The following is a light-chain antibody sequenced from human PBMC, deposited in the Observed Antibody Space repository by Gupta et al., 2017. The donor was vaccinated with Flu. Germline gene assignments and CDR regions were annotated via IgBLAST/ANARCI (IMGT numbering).Light chain of an antibody. CDR1: QRVLYSPNQRKY. Sequence: DIVMTQSSDLLAVSLGERATINCKSSQRVLYSPNQRKYLAWYQHKAGQPPRLLIYWASTRESGVPDRFSGSGSGADFSLTISSLQAEDVAVYYCQQYHSIPWTFGQGTRVEIK. J-gene: IGKJ1*01. CDR3: QQYHSIPWT. CDR2: WAS. V-gene: IGKV4-1*01.